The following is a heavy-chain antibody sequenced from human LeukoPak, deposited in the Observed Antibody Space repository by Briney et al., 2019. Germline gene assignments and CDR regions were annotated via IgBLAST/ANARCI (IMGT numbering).Heavy chain of an antibody. V-gene: IGHV1-46*01. CDR2: INPSGGST. D-gene: IGHD3-3*01. CDR1: GYTFTSYY. J-gene: IGHJ4*02. Sequence: ASVKVSCKASGYTFTSYYMHWVRQAPGQGLEWMGIINPSGGSTSYAQKFQGRVTMTRDTSNSTAYMELSRLRSDDTAVYYCARGPPGFLRFLEWSFPLDYWGQGTLVPVSS. CDR3: ARGPPGFLRFLEWSFPLDY.